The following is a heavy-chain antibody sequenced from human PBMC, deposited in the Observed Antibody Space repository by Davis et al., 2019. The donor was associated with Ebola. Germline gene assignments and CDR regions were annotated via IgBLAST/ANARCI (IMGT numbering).Heavy chain of an antibody. V-gene: IGHV3-48*02. Sequence: GESLKISCAASGFTFSSYWMSWVRQAPGKGLEWVAYISGGYTYYAESVKGRFTISRDSAKDSPYLHMDSLRDDDTAVYYCARVYNWGFDFWGQGTLVTVSS. CDR2: ISGGYT. D-gene: IGHD1-20*01. CDR3: ARVYNWGFDF. CDR1: GFTFSSYW. J-gene: IGHJ4*02.